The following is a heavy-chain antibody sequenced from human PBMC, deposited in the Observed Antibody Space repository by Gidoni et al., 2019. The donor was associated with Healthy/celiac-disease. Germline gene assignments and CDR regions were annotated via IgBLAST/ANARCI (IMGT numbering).Heavy chain of an antibody. CDR2: IYYSGST. CDR3: ARDFQEDYDFWSGYYFDY. Sequence: QLQLQESGPGLVKPSETLSLTCTVSGGSISSSSYYWGWSRQPPGKGLEWIGSIYYSGSTYYNPSLKSRVAISVDTSKNQFSLKLSSVTAADTAVYYCARDFQEDYDFWSGYYFDYWGQGTLVTVSS. D-gene: IGHD3-3*01. CDR1: GGSISSSSYY. J-gene: IGHJ4*02. V-gene: IGHV4-39*07.